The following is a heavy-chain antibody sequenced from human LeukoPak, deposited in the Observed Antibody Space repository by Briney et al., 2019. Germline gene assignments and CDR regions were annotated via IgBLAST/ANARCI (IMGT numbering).Heavy chain of an antibody. CDR1: GFTFSSYA. CDR3: AKEEISGSIPLITAFDI. CDR2: ISGSGGST. V-gene: IGHV3-23*01. D-gene: IGHD6-13*01. J-gene: IGHJ3*02. Sequence: GGSLRLSCAASGFTFSSYAMSWVRQAPGKGLEWVSAISGSGGSTYYADSVKGRFTISRDNSKNTLYLQMNSLRAEDTAVYYCAKEEISGSIPLITAFDIWGQGTVVTVSS.